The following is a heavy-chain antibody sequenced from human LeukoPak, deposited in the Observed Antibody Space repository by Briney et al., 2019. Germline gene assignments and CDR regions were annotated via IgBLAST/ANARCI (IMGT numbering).Heavy chain of an antibody. D-gene: IGHD3-22*01. Sequence: GGSLRLSCAASGFTFCSYAMHWVRQAPGKGVEYVSAISSNGGSTYYANSVKGRFTISRDNSKNTLYLQMGSLRAEDMAVYYCARAQTSYYDSSGSPGFDPWGQGTLVTVSS. CDR1: GFTFCSYA. V-gene: IGHV3-64*01. CDR3: ARAQTSYYDSSGSPGFDP. J-gene: IGHJ5*02. CDR2: ISSNGGST.